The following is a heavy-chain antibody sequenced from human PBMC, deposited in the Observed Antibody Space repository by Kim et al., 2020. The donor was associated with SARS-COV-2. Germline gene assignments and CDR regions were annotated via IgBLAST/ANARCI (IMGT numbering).Heavy chain of an antibody. Sequence: SETLSLTCAVYGGSFSGYYWSWIRQPPGKGLEWIGEINHSGSTNYNPSLKSRVTISVDTSKNQFSLKLSSVTAADTAVYYCARANSSSSLPRYYYGMDV. CDR3: ARANSSSSLPRYYYGMDV. CDR2: INHSGST. CDR1: GGSFSGYY. D-gene: IGHD6-13*01. V-gene: IGHV4-34*01. J-gene: IGHJ6*01.